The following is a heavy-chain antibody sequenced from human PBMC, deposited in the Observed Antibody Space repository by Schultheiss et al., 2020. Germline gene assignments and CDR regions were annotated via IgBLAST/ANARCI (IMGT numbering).Heavy chain of an antibody. CDR1: GFTFSSYS. J-gene: IGHJ4*02. V-gene: IGHV3-23*01. CDR3: ARPTTVNTNLAFDY. D-gene: IGHD4-17*01. CDR2: ISGSGGST. Sequence: GESLKISCAASGFTFSSYSMNWVRQAPGKGLEWVSAISGSGGSTYYADSVKGRFTISRDNSKNTLYLQMNSLRAEDTAVYYCARPTTVNTNLAFDYWGQGTLVTVSS.